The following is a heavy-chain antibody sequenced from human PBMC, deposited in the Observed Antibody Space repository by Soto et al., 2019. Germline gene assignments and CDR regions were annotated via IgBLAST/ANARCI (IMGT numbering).Heavy chain of an antibody. D-gene: IGHD2-15*01. CDR2: INPSGGTA. Sequence: VSVKVSCKASGYTFTSYYMHWVRQAPGQGLEWMGIINPSGGTANYAQKFQGRVTITADESTSTAYMELSSLRSEDTAVYYCAREGAYSGYPHRRNPRYCSGGSCYSDGMDVWGQGTTVTVSS. CDR1: GYTFTSYY. V-gene: IGHV1-46*01. CDR3: AREGAYSGYPHRRNPRYCSGGSCYSDGMDV. J-gene: IGHJ6*02.